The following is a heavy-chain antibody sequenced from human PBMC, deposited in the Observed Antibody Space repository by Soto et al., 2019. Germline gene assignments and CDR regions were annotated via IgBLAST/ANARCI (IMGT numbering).Heavy chain of an antibody. CDR2: IIPILGIA. CDR1: GGTFSSYT. Sequence: SVKVSCKASGGTFSSYTISWVRQAPGQGLEWMGRIIPILGIANYAQKFQGRVTITADKSTSTAYMELSSLRSGETAVYYCARENDVVVPVDNVYTYYYYMDVWGKGTTVTVSS. V-gene: IGHV1-69*04. J-gene: IGHJ6*03. CDR3: ARENDVVVPVDNVYTYYYYMDV. D-gene: IGHD2-2*01.